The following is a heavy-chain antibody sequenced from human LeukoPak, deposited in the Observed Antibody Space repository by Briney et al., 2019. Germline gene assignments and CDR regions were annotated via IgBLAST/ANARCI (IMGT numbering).Heavy chain of an antibody. J-gene: IGHJ6*03. D-gene: IGHD4-11*01. CDR2: IYSGGST. V-gene: IGHV3-66*02. Sequence: GGSLRLSCAASGFTVSSNYMSWVRQAPGKGLEWVSVIYSGGSTYYADSVKGRFTISRDNSKNTLYLQMNSLRAEDTAVYYCARTVTTRYYYYYYMDVWGKGTTVTVS. CDR1: GFTVSSNY. CDR3: ARTVTTRYYYYYYMDV.